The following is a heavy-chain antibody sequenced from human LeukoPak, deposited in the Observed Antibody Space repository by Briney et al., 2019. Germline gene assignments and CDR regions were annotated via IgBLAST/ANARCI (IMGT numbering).Heavy chain of an antibody. J-gene: IGHJ4*01. CDR3: ARTFGYSGSWYFFDY. D-gene: IGHD6-13*01. CDR1: GGSITSDNW. V-gene: IGHV4-4*02. CDR2: IYHSGGT. Sequence: PSETLSLTCAVSGGSITSDNWWSWVRQSPGKGLEWIGEIYHSGGTNYNPSLKGRVTIPVDKSNNHFSLRLASVTAADTAVYYCARTFGYSGSWYFFDYWGQGTLVTVSS.